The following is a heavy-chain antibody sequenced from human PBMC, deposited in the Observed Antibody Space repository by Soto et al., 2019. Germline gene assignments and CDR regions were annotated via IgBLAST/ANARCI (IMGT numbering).Heavy chain of an antibody. V-gene: IGHV4-31*03. CDR3: ARGRLTIQPGFDI. J-gene: IGHJ3*02. CDR2: LYSNGNT. D-gene: IGHD5-18*01. CDR1: GGSVSSGGYY. Sequence: QVQLQESGPGLVKPSQTLSLSCTVSGGSVSSGGYYWSWIRQDPGKGLEGLGYLYSNGNTYYNPSLRSRIIRSSGASRSEFSLRLSSVTAADTAMYFCARGRLTIQPGFDIWGQGTMVSVSS.